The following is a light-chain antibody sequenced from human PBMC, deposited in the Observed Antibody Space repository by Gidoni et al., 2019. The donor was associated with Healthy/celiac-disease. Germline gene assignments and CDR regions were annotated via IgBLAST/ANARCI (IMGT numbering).Light chain of an antibody. V-gene: IGKV1-5*03. J-gene: IGKJ5*01. Sequence: EIQKTQSPTTLSASIGERVTINCRASQSISRWVAWYQQKPGKAPNLLIYKASSLECGVPSRFSGSGSGTEFTLTISSLQPDDFASYFYQHYKSYSPFTFGQGTRLEIK. CDR2: KAS. CDR1: QSISRW. CDR3: QHYKSYSPFT.